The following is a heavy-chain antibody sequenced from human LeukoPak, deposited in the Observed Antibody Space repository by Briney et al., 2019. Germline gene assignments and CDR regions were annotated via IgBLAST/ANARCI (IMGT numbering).Heavy chain of an antibody. CDR2: IKQDGSEK. V-gene: IGHV3-7*01. Sequence: EGSLRLSCAAPGFTFSSYGMHWVRQAPGKGLEWVANIKQDGSEKYYVDSVKGRFTISRDNAKNSLYLQMNSLRAEDTAVYYCARGDSSGYYAYSYFDYWGQGTLVTVSS. CDR3: ARGDSSGYYAYSYFDY. J-gene: IGHJ4*02. CDR1: GFTFSSYG. D-gene: IGHD3-22*01.